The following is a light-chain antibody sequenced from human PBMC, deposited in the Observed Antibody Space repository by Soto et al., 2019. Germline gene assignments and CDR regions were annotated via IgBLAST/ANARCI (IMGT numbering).Light chain of an antibody. Sequence: EIVLTQSPGTLSLSPGERATLSCRASQSVSSIHLAWYQQIPGQAPRLLIYGGSSRATGLPDRFSVSGSGTDFTLTISRLQPEDFAVYYCQQYGSSPLTFGGGTKVDIK. V-gene: IGKV3-20*01. CDR3: QQYGSSPLT. CDR1: QSVSSIH. J-gene: IGKJ4*01. CDR2: GGS.